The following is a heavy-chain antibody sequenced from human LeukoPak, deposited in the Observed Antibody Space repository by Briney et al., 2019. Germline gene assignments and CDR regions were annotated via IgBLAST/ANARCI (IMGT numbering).Heavy chain of an antibody. V-gene: IGHV4-59*08. CDR2: IYYSGNI. D-gene: IGHD6-13*01. J-gene: IGHJ4*02. CDR3: ARLFKQQPYYFDY. CDR1: GGSISNYY. Sequence: SETLSLTCTVSGGSISNYYWSWIRRPPGKGLEWIGYIYYSGNINYNPSLKSRVTISVDTSKNQFTLRLNSVTAADTAVYYCARLFKQQPYYFDYWGQGTLVTVSS.